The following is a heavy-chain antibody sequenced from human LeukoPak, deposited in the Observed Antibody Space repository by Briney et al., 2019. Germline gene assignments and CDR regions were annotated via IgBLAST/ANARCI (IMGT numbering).Heavy chain of an antibody. V-gene: IGHV3-11*04. D-gene: IGHD3-22*01. J-gene: IGHJ4*02. CDR1: GFTFSDYY. Sequence: GGSLRLSCAASGFTFSDYYMSWIRQAPGKGLEWVSYISSSGSTIYYADSVKGRFTISRDNAKNSLYLQMNSLRAEDTAVYYCARDSSTDYYDSSGYYFDYWGQGTLATVSS. CDR2: ISSSGSTI. CDR3: ARDSSTDYYDSSGYYFDY.